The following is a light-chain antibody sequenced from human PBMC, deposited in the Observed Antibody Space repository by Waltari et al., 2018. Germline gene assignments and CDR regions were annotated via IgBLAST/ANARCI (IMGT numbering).Light chain of an antibody. CDR1: QSLRLSNGYHY. V-gene: IGKV2-28*01. CDR2: FGS. CDR3: MQALETPLT. J-gene: IGKJ4*01. Sequence: EIVMTQSPLSLPVTPGESASISCRSSQSLRLSNGYHYLDWYLQRPGQAPQLLIYFGSYRAFGVPDRFFGRGSGTEFTLEITRLEAEDVGVYFCMQALETPLTFGGGTRVDIK.